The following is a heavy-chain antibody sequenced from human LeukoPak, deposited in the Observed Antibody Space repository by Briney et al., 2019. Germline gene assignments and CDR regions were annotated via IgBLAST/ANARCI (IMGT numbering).Heavy chain of an antibody. V-gene: IGHV4-31*03. D-gene: IGHD5-18*01. CDR2: IYNSGTT. Sequence: PSETLSLTCTVSGVSFSSGGYYWTWIRQHPGKGLEWIGYIYNSGTTYYNPSLESRVTISGETSKNQFSLKLKSVIGADTAVYYCARTAGWSYGFDYWGQGTLVTVSS. CDR3: ARTAGWSYGFDY. CDR1: GVSFSSGGYY. J-gene: IGHJ4*02.